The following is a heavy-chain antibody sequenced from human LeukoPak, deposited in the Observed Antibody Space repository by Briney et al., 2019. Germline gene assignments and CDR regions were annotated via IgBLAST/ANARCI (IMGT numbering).Heavy chain of an antibody. CDR3: AKSTALPGYYTRGYFDY. CDR1: GFTFDDYA. Sequence: GGSLRLSCAASGFTFDDYAMHWVRQAPGKGLEWVSGISWNSGSIGYADSVKGRFTISRDNAKNSLYLQMNSLRAEDTALYYCAKSTALPGYYTRGYFDYWGQGTLVTVSS. V-gene: IGHV3-9*01. D-gene: IGHD3/OR15-3a*01. CDR2: ISWNSGSI. J-gene: IGHJ4*02.